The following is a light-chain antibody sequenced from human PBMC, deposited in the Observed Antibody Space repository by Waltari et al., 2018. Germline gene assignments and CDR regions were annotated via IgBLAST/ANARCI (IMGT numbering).Light chain of an antibody. V-gene: IGLV2-23*02. Sequence: QSALTQPASVSGSPGQSITISCTGTSSVVGFYNLVSWYQQHPDKAPKLMVYEVIERPSWVSNRFSGSKSGNTASLTISGLQAEDEADYYCCSYAGRNIWVFGGGTKLTVL. CDR3: CSYAGRNIWV. CDR2: EVI. CDR1: SSVVGFYNL. J-gene: IGLJ3*02.